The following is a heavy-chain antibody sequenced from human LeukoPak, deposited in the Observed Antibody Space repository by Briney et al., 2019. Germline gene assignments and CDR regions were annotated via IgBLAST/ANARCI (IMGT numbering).Heavy chain of an antibody. V-gene: IGHV3-30*04. J-gene: IGHJ4*02. Sequence: GSLRLSCAASGFTFSSYAMHWVRQAPGKGLEWVAVISYDGSNKYYADSVKGRFTISRDNSKNTLYLQMNSLRAEDTAVYYCARDIYDILTGYYIDYWGQGTLVTVSS. D-gene: IGHD3-9*01. CDR3: ARDIYDILTGYYIDY. CDR1: GFTFSSYA. CDR2: ISYDGSNK.